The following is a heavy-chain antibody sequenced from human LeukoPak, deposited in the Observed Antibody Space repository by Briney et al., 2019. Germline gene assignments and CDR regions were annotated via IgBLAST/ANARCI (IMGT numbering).Heavy chain of an antibody. J-gene: IGHJ4*02. D-gene: IGHD6-13*01. Sequence: SETLSLTCTVSGGSISSYYWSWIRQPPGKGLEWIGYIYYSGSTNYNPSLKSRVTISVDTSKNQFSLKLSSVTAADTAVYYCARHWSYSGSWYDYWGQGTLVTVSS. CDR3: ARHWSYSGSWYDY. CDR2: IYYSGST. CDR1: GGSISSYY. V-gene: IGHV4-59*08.